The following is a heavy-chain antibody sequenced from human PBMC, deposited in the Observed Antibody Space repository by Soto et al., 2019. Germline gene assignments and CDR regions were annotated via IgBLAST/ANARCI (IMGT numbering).Heavy chain of an antibody. CDR2: ISAFNGNT. Sequence: ASVKVSCKASGYTFTNFGISWVRQAPGQGLEWMAWISAFNGNTNHAQRLQGRVTMTTDTSTSTAYMEMRSLRSDDTAMYYCTRGPMYSTGWPSDYWGQGTLVTVSS. D-gene: IGHD6-19*01. CDR3: TRGPMYSTGWPSDY. J-gene: IGHJ4*02. CDR1: GYTFTNFG. V-gene: IGHV1-18*01.